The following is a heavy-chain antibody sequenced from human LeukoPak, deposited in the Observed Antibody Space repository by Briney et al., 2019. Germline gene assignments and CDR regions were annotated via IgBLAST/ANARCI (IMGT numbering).Heavy chain of an antibody. D-gene: IGHD5-12*01. V-gene: IGHV1-18*01. CDR3: ARANSYPSYSDYGH. J-gene: IGHJ4*02. CDR1: GYTFTSYG. CDR2: ISAYNGNT. Sequence: ASVKVSCKASGYTFTSYGISWVRQAPGQGLEWMGWISAYNGNTNYAQKLQGRVTMTTDTSTSTAYMELRSLRSDDTAVYYCARANSYPSYSDYGHWGQGTLVTVSS.